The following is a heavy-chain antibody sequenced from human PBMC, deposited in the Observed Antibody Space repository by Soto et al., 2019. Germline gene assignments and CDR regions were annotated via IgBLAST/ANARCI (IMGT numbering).Heavy chain of an antibody. CDR2: MYHSGTS. CDR3: ARDHYSSGYMVSPY. D-gene: IGHD6-25*01. J-gene: IGHJ4*02. Sequence: KTSETLSLTCAFSYYSISSGYYWGWIRQPPGKGLEWIGSMYHSGTSSYNPSLKSRVTMSVDTSKNEFSLKLSSVTAADTAVYYCARDHYSSGYMVSPYWGQGALVTVSS. CDR1: YYSISSGYY. V-gene: IGHV4-38-2*02.